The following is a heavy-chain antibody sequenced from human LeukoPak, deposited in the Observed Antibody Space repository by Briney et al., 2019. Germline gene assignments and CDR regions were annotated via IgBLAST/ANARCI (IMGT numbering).Heavy chain of an antibody. D-gene: IGHD1-20*01. CDR2: ISGSGDST. J-gene: IGHJ4*02. Sequence: GGSLRLSCAASGFTFSDYAMRWVGQAPGKWLEWVSGISGSGDSTYYADSVKGRFTISRDNSKNTLYLQMNSLRAEDTALYYCAKDPFNWNAPYWGQGTLVTVSS. V-gene: IGHV3-23*01. CDR1: GFTFSDYA. CDR3: AKDPFNWNAPY.